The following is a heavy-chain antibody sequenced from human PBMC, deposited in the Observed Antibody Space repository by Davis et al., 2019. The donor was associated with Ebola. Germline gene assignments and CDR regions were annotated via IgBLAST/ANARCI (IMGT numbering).Heavy chain of an antibody. CDR1: GFTFSGYW. Sequence: PGGSLRLSCAASGFTFSGYWMSWVRQFPGKGLEWVANIKQDGNEKYFVDSVKGRFTISRDIADNTVYLQLNSLRVDDTALYYCARDDAPDGGYLDYWGQGTLVTVSS. V-gene: IGHV3-7*03. CDR2: IKQDGNEK. CDR3: ARDDAPDGGYLDY. J-gene: IGHJ4*02. D-gene: IGHD1-14*01.